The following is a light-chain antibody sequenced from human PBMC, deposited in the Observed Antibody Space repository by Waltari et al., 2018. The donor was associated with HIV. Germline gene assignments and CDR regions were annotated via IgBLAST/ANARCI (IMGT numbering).Light chain of an antibody. CDR2: EVS. J-gene: IGLJ2*01. CDR1: SSDVGGYNY. CDR3: SSYTSSSSLVV. V-gene: IGLV2-14*01. Sequence: QSALTQPASVSGSPGQSITISCTGTSSDVGGYNYVSWYQQHPGKAPKRMIYEVSNRPSGVSNRFSGSKSCNTASLTISGLQAEDEADYYCSSYTSSSSLVVFGGGTKVTVL.